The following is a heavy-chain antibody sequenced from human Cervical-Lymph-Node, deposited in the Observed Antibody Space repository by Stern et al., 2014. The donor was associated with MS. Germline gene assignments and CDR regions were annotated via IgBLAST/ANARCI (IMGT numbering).Heavy chain of an antibody. Sequence: QVQLVESGPGLVKPSETLSLTCTVSGDSITGDHWSWIRQPPGKGLEWIGYVYYTGTTNYNPSLKSRVTMSVDTAKNQFSLKLRSVTAADTAIYYCARDKLNLLRGVTNVYYHYGMDVWGQGTTVTVSS. CDR1: GDSITGDH. J-gene: IGHJ6*02. CDR3: ARDKLNLLRGVTNVYYHYGMDV. D-gene: IGHD3-10*01. CDR2: VYYTGTT. V-gene: IGHV4-59*01.